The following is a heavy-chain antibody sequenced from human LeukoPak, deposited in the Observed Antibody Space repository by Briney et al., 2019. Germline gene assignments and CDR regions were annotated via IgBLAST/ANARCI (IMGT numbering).Heavy chain of an antibody. CDR3: ARMTTVTTGIDY. CDR1: GGSVSSIIYY. CDR2: MYYSGST. Sequence: PSETLSLTCAVSGGSVSSIIYYWSWIRQPPGKGLEWIGYMYYSGSTNYNPSLKSRVTISVDTSKNQFSLKLSSVTAADTAVYYCARMTTVTTGIDYWGQGTLVTVSS. J-gene: IGHJ4*02. D-gene: IGHD4-17*01. V-gene: IGHV4-61*01.